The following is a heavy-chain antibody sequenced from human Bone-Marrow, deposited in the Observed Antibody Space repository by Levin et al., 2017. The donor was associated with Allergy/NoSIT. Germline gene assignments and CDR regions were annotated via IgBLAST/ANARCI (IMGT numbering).Heavy chain of an antibody. CDR2: INGDGDKK. CDR3: VRDQRRADSQYNLFDP. Sequence: AGESLKISCVASGFTFSDYWMNWVRQSPGKGLEWVANINGDGDKKYYVDAVKGRFTISRDNAKNSLDLQLNSLRVEDSAVYYCVRDQRRADSQYNLFDPWGQGTLVAVSS. V-gene: IGHV3-7*04. J-gene: IGHJ5*02. D-gene: IGHD1-14*01. CDR1: GFTFSDYW.